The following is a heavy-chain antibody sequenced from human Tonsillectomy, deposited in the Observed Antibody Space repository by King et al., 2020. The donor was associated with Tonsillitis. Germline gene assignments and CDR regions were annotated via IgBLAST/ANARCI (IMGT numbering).Heavy chain of an antibody. CDR1: GFTFSDYY. Sequence: VQLVESGGGLVKPGGSLRLSCAASGFTFSDYYMSWIRQAPGKGLEWVSYISNSGSIIYYADSVKGRFTISRDNAKNSLYLQMNSLRAEDTAVYYCAILNFHYGDDAHAGFSDFDYWGQGTMVTVSS. V-gene: IGHV3-11*01. CDR2: ISNSGSII. D-gene: IGHD4-17*01. CDR3: AILNFHYGDDAHAGFSDFDY. J-gene: IGHJ4*02.